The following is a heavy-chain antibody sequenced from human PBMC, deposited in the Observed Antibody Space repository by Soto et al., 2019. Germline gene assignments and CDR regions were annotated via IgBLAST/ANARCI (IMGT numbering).Heavy chain of an antibody. J-gene: IGHJ4*02. Sequence: QVQLQESGPGLVKPSETLSLTCTVSGGSISSYYWSWIRQPPGKGLEWIGYIYYSGSTNYNPSLKSRVTISVYTSKNQFSLKLSSVTAADTAVYYCARGWGYYFDYWGQGTLVTVSS. CDR3: ARGWGYYFDY. D-gene: IGHD3-16*01. V-gene: IGHV4-59*01. CDR1: GGSISSYY. CDR2: IYYSGST.